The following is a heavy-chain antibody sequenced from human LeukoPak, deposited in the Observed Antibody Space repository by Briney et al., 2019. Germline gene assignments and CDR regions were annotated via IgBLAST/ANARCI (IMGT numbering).Heavy chain of an antibody. D-gene: IGHD5-12*01. J-gene: IGHJ6*03. CDR1: GYTFTSYD. Sequence: ASVKVSCKASGYTFTSYDINWVRQATGQGLEWMGWMNPNSGNTGYAQKFQGRVTMTRNTSISTAYMELSSLKASDTAMYYCARHIDYYYYYYMDVWGKGITVTVSS. V-gene: IGHV1-8*01. CDR2: MNPNSGNT. CDR3: ARHIDYYYYYYMDV.